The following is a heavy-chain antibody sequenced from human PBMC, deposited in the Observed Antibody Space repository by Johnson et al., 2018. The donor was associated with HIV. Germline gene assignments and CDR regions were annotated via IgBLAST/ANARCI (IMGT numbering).Heavy chain of an antibody. D-gene: IGHD6-19*01. J-gene: IGHJ3*02. Sequence: EVQLVESGGGVVQPGGSLRLSCAASGFTFSSYAMSWVRQAPGKGLEWVSGVNWNNENTGYGDSVKGRFTISRDNSKNTLYLQMNSLRAEDTAVYYCARESPGLGVNGFDIWGQGTMVTVSS. V-gene: IGHV3-20*04. CDR2: VNWNNENT. CDR3: ARESPGLGVNGFDI. CDR1: GFTFSSYA.